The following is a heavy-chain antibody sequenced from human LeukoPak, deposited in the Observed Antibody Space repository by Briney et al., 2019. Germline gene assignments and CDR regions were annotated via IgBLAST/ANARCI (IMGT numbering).Heavy chain of an antibody. D-gene: IGHD2-15*01. J-gene: IGHJ4*02. Sequence: ASVKVSCRASGYTFTGYYMHWVRQAPGQGLEWMGWINPNSGGTNYAQKFQGRVTMTEDTSTDTAYMELSSLRSEDTAVYYCATVPRSGGSCYSLDFDYWGQGTLVTVSS. CDR2: INPNSGGT. CDR1: GYTFTGYY. CDR3: ATVPRSGGSCYSLDFDY. V-gene: IGHV1-2*02.